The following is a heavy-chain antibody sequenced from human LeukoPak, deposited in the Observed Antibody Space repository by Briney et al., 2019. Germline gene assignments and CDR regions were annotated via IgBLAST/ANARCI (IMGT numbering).Heavy chain of an antibody. Sequence: SQTLSLTCTVSGGSISSGGYYWSWIRQHPGKGLEWIGYIYYSGSTNYNPSLKSRVTISVDTSKNQFSLKLSSVTAADTAVYYCARASIAARRYFDYWGQGTLVTVSS. CDR2: IYYSGST. CDR3: ARASIAARRYFDY. D-gene: IGHD6-6*01. CDR1: GGSISSGGYY. V-gene: IGHV4-31*03. J-gene: IGHJ4*02.